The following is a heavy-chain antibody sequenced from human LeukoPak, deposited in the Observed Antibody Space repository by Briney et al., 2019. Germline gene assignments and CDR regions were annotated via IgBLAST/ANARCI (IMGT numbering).Heavy chain of an antibody. CDR2: ISSNGGST. CDR3: VKEVTYYYGSGSYFDY. CDR1: EFTFSSYA. J-gene: IGHJ4*02. V-gene: IGHV3-64*05. Sequence: GGSLRLSCSASEFTFSSYAMHWVRQAPGKGLEYVSAISSNGGSTYYADSVKGRFTISRDNSKNTLYVQMSSLRAEDTAVYYCVKEVTYYYGSGSYFDYWGQGTLVTVSS. D-gene: IGHD3-10*01.